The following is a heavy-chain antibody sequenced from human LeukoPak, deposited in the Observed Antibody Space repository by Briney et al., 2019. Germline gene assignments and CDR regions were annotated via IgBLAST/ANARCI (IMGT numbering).Heavy chain of an antibody. CDR3: AKFYYGDYYYYGMDV. CDR2: ISGSGEST. D-gene: IGHD4-17*01. V-gene: IGHV3-23*01. Sequence: PGGSLRLSCAASGFTFGTYAMSWVRQAPGKGLEWVSAISGSGESTFYADSVKGRFTISRDNSKNTLDLQMNSLRAEDTAVYYCAKFYYGDYYYYGMDVWGQGTTVTVSS. J-gene: IGHJ6*02. CDR1: GFTFGTYA.